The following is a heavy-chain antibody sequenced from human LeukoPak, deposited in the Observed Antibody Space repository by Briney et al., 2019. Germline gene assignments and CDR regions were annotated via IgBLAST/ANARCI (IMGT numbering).Heavy chain of an antibody. CDR2: INPSGGST. CDR1: GYTFISYY. Sequence: ASVKVSCKASGYTFISYYMHWVRQAPGQGLEWVGIINPSGGSTSYAQKFQGRVTMTRDTSTSTVYMELSSLRSEDTAVYYCARGYYDSSGYRPRNRPVEFYYMDVWGKGTTVTVSS. J-gene: IGHJ6*03. D-gene: IGHD3-22*01. CDR3: ARGYYDSSGYRPRNRPVEFYYMDV. V-gene: IGHV1-46*01.